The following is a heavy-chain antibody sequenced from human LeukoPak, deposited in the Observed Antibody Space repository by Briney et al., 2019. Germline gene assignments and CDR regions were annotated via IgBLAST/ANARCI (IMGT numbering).Heavy chain of an antibody. CDR1: GFTFSSYG. Sequence: GRSLRLSCAASGFTFSSYGMHWVRQAPGKGLEWVAVIWYDGSNKYYADSVKGRFTISRDNSKNTLYLQMNSLRAEDTAVYYCARVSSSWYQGFGYWGQGTLVTVSS. J-gene: IGHJ4*02. CDR2: IWYDGSNK. V-gene: IGHV3-33*01. CDR3: ARVSSSWYQGFGY. D-gene: IGHD6-13*01.